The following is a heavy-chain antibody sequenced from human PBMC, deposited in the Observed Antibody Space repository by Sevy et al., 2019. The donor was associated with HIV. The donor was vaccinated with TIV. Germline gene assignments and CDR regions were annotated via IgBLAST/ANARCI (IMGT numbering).Heavy chain of an antibody. CDR3: ARGYGSSSGYWYFDL. CDR1: GGSISSYY. D-gene: IGHD6-13*01. J-gene: IGHJ2*01. Sequence: SETLSLTCTVSGGSISSYYWSWIRQPPGKGLEWIGYIYYSGNTNYNPSLKSRVTISVDTSKNQFSLKLSSVTAADTAVYYCARGYGSSSGYWYFDLWGRGTLVTVSS. V-gene: IGHV4-59*01. CDR2: IYYSGNT.